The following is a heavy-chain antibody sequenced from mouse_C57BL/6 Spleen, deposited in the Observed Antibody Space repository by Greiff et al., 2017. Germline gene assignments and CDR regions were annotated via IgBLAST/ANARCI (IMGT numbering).Heavy chain of an antibody. V-gene: IGHV1-18*01. Sequence: VQLQQPGPELVKPGASVKIPCKASGYTFTDYNMDWVKQSHGKSLEWIGDINPNNGGTIYNQKFKGKATLTVAKSSSTAYMELSSLTSEDTAVYYCARDTTVVAHWYVEVWGTGTTVTVAS. CDR1: GYTFTDYN. CDR2: INPNNGGT. CDR3: ARDTTVVAHWYVEV. J-gene: IGHJ1*03. D-gene: IGHD1-1*01.